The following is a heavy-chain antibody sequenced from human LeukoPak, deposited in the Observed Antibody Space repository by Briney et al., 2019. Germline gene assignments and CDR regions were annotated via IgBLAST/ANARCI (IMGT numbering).Heavy chain of an antibody. J-gene: IGHJ4*02. CDR2: INPNSGGT. D-gene: IGHD3-22*01. CDR1: GYTFTGYY. Sequence: ASVKVSCKASGYTFTGYYMHWVRQAPGQGLEWMGWINPNSGGTNYAQKFQGRVTMTRDTSISTAYMELSRLRSDDTAVYYSARGGDFTYYYDSSGYSHRLNYWGQGTLVTVSS. V-gene: IGHV1-2*02. CDR3: ARGGDFTYYYDSSGYSHRLNY.